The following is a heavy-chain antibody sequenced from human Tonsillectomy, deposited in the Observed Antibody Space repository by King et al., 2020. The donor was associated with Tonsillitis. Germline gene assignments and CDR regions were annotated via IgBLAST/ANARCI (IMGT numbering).Heavy chain of an antibody. CDR3: AKHPEVVRGVLGLGFDS. V-gene: IGHV3-23*04. D-gene: IGHD3-10*01. CDR2: ISDSGGST. J-gene: IGHJ4*02. Sequence: VQLVESGGGLVQPGGSLRLSCAASGFTFSSYAMSWVRQAPGKGLEWVSSISDSGGSTYFADSGKGRFTISRDNSNNTLYLQMNSLRAEDTAVYYCAKHPEVVRGVLGLGFDSWGQGTLVTVSS. CDR1: GFTFSSYA.